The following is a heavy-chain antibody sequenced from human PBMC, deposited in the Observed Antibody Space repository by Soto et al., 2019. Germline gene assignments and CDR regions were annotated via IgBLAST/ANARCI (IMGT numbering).Heavy chain of an antibody. D-gene: IGHD2-21*01. J-gene: IGHJ4*02. V-gene: IGHV3-23*01. CDR1: GFVFSDYA. CDR2: ISAGGVDT. CDR3: ANVPIWCGGSSCYTEGFDS. Sequence: PGGSLRLCCVASGFVFSDYAMSWVRQAPGKGLEWVSAISAGGVDTYYADSVKGRFTVPRANSKNTLYLQMNSLRAEDTAIYYCANVPIWCGGSSCYTEGFDSWGQGTLVTVSS.